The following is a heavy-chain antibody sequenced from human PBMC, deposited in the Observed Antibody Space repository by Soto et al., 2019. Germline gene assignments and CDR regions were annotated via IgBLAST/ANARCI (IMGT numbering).Heavy chain of an antibody. D-gene: IGHD1-1*01. J-gene: IGHJ5*02. CDR3: ASELAALSWFDP. CDR2: ISSSSSTI. V-gene: IGHV3-48*02. Sequence: EVQLVESGGGLVQPGGSLRLSCAASGFTFSSYSMNWVRQAPGKGLEWVSYISSSSSTIYYADSVKGRFTISRDNAKNSLYLQMNSLGDEDTAVYYCASELAALSWFDPWGQGTLVTVSS. CDR1: GFTFSSYS.